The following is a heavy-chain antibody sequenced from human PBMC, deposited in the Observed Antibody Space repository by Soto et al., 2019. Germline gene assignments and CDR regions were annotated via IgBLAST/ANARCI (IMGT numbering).Heavy chain of an antibody. CDR2: IYYSGST. CDR3: ATWYYYDSSGYYGDAFDI. D-gene: IGHD3-22*01. CDR1: GGAISSSSYY. J-gene: IGHJ3*02. Sequence: QLQLQESGPGLVKPSETLSLTCTVSGGAISSSSYYWGWIRQPPGKGLEWIGSIYYSGSTYYNPSLKSRVTISVDTSKNHFSLKLSSVTAADTAVYYCATWYYYDSSGYYGDAFDIWGQGTMVTVSS. V-gene: IGHV4-39*02.